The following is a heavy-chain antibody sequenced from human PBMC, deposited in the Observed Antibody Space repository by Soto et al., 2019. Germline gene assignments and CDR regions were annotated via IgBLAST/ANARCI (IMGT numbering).Heavy chain of an antibody. CDR2: INSDGSST. V-gene: IGHV3-74*01. CDR1: GFTFSSYW. Sequence: EVQLVESGGGLVQPGGSLRLSCAASGFTFSSYWMHWVRQAPGKGLVWVSRINSDGSSTSYADSVKGRFTISRDNAKNTMYLKMNSLRAEETAVYYCAVAVAGPTAIGYWGQGTLVTVSS. D-gene: IGHD6-19*01. CDR3: AVAVAGPTAIGY. J-gene: IGHJ4*02.